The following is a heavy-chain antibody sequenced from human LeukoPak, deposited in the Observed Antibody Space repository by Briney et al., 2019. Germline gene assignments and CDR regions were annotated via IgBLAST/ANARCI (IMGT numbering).Heavy chain of an antibody. Sequence: SETLSLTCSFSGVSSTMRRPYWGWIRQSPGKGLEWLASISYSGSPYYRPSLYSRATLSMDTSKKHISLNLTSVTATDTAIYYCATHDEGSYFESWGQGTLVTVSS. V-gene: IGHV4-39*02. CDR2: ISYSGSP. J-gene: IGHJ4*02. CDR3: ATHDEGSYFES. D-gene: IGHD3-10*01. CDR1: GVSSTMRRPY.